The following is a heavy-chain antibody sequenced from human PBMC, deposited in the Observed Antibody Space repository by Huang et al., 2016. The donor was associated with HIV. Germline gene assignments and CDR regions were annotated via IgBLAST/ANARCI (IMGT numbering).Heavy chain of an antibody. Sequence: EVQLVESGGGLVRPGRSLRLSCAASGFPLDDYAMHWVRPTPGKGREWGSGMNWKSGNIAYADSVRVRFTISRDNAKNSLYLQMNSLRPEDTALYYCAKDWGYDFGAFDFWGRGTMVTVSS. CDR3: AKDWGYDFGAFDF. CDR2: MNWKSGNI. V-gene: IGHV3-9*01. D-gene: IGHD3-16*01. J-gene: IGHJ3*01. CDR1: GFPLDDYA.